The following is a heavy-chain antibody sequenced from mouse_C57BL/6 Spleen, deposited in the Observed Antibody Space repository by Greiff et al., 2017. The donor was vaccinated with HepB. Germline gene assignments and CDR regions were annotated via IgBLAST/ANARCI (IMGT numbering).Heavy chain of an antibody. V-gene: IGHV1-26*01. J-gene: IGHJ4*01. D-gene: IGHD2-4*01. CDR1: GYTFTDYY. CDR2: INPNNGGT. Sequence: EVKLMESGPELVKPGASVKISCKASGYTFTDYYMNWVKQSHGKSLEWIGDINPNNGGTSYNQKFKGKATLTVDKSSSTAYMELRSLTSEDSAVYYCARFDYDYYYAMDYWGQGTSVTVSS. CDR3: ARFDYDYYYAMDY.